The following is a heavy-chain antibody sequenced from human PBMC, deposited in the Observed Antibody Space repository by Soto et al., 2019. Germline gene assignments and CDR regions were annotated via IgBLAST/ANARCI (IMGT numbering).Heavy chain of an antibody. Sequence: PGGSLRLSCAASGFTFSSYAMSWVRQAPGKGLEWVSAISGSGGSTYYADSVKGRFTISRDNSKNTLYLQMNSLRAEDTAVYYCAKGDLVVPAAIDYFDYWGQGTLVTVSS. CDR1: GFTFSSYA. CDR2: ISGSGGST. CDR3: AKGDLVVPAAIDYFDY. J-gene: IGHJ4*02. V-gene: IGHV3-23*01. D-gene: IGHD2-2*01.